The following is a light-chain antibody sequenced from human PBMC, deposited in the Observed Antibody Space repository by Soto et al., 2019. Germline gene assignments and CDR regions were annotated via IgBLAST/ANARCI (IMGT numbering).Light chain of an antibody. CDR3: CSYAGSSTWV. CDR1: SRDVGSYNL. CDR2: EGT. J-gene: IGLJ3*02. Sequence: QSALTQPASVSGSPGQSITISCTGTSRDVGSYNLVSWYQQHPGKAPKLMLYEGTKRPSGVSNRFSGSKSGNMASLTISGLQAEDEADYYCCSYAGSSTWVFGGGTKLTVL. V-gene: IGLV2-23*01.